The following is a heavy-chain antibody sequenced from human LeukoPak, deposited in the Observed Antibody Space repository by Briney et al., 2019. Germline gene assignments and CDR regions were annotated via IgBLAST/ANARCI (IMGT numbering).Heavy chain of an antibody. V-gene: IGHV3-15*01. D-gene: IGHD3-9*01. J-gene: IGHJ4*02. Sequence: GSLSLSCAASGFPFSNAWMSWVRQAPGKGLEWVGRIKSKTDGGTTDYAAPVKGRFTISRDDSKNTLYLQMNSLKTEDTAVYYCTTERLLRYFDYWGQGTLVTVSS. CDR3: TTERLLRYFDY. CDR1: GFPFSNAW. CDR2: IKSKTDGGTT.